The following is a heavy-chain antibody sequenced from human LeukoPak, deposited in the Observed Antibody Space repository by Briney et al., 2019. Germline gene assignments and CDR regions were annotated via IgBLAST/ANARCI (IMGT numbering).Heavy chain of an antibody. D-gene: IGHD1-14*01. CDR3: ARRSRNGLDAFDI. CDR1: AYTFTGYY. CDR2: IDPNSGDT. V-gene: IGHV1-2*02. Sequence: ASVKVSCKASAYTFTGYYLHWVRQAPGQGLQWMGWIDPNSGDTDYAQKFQGRVTMTRDRSISTAYMELGRLTSDDTAVYYCARRSRNGLDAFDIWGQGTMVTVSS. J-gene: IGHJ3*02.